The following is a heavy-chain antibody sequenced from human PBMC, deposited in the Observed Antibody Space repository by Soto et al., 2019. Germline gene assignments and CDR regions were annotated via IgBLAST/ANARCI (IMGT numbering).Heavy chain of an antibody. D-gene: IGHD2-15*01. Sequence: ASVKVSCKASGYTFTSYYMHWVRQAPGQGLEWMGIINPSGGSTSYAQKFQGRVTMTRDTSTSTVYMELSSLRSEDTAVYYCARGGDIVVVVAAEYSYYATDVWGQGTSGTVSS. CDR1: GYTFTSYY. CDR3: ARGGDIVVVVAAEYSYYATDV. J-gene: IGHJ6*02. CDR2: INPSGGST. V-gene: IGHV1-46*01.